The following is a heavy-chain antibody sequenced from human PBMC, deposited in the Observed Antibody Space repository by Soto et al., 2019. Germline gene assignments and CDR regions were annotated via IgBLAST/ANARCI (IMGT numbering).Heavy chain of an antibody. Sequence: TGGSLRLSWGGAGVTCSSNWMTWVRQAPGKGLEWVGNIRQDGSEKNYVDSVKGRFTISRDNAKNSLYLQMNSLRAEDTAVYYCAREIVVARGASYFDYWGPGTLVTVSS. CDR3: AREIVVARGASYFDY. CDR1: GVTCSSNW. V-gene: IGHV3-7*04. J-gene: IGHJ4*02. CDR2: IRQDGSEK. D-gene: IGHD2-2*01.